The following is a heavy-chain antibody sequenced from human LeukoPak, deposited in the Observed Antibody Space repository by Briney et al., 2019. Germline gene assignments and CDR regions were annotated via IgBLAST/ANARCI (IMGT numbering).Heavy chain of an antibody. V-gene: IGHV3-66*01. J-gene: IGHJ4*02. D-gene: IGHD6-25*01. Sequence: GGSLRLSCAASGFTVSSNYMSWVRQAPGKGLEWVSIIYSDAGTFYADSVKGRFTISRDNSKNTLYLQMNSLRAEDTAVYYCASGPSKRRLDYWGPGTLVTVSS. CDR1: GFTVSSNY. CDR2: IYSDAGT. CDR3: ASGPSKRRLDY.